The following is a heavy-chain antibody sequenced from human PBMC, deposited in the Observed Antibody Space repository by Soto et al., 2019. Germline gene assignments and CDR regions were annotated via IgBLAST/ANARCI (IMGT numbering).Heavy chain of an antibody. D-gene: IGHD6-13*01. Sequence: PSQTLSLTCAISGDSVSSNNVSWNWLRQSPSRGLEWLGRTNYRSKWYHDYAVSVKSRITISVDTSKNQFSLKLSSVTAADTAVYYCASSNIAAAGFYYYGMDVWGRGTTVTVSS. V-gene: IGHV6-1*01. CDR1: GDSVSSNNVS. J-gene: IGHJ6*02. CDR2: TNYRSKWYH. CDR3: ASSNIAAAGFYYYGMDV.